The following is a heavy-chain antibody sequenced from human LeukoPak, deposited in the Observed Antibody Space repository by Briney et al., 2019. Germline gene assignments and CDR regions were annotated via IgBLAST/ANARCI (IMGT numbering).Heavy chain of an antibody. CDR3: ARDLGYCSSTSCYGNRFDY. Sequence: ASVKVSCKASGGTFSSYAISWVRQAPGQGLEWMGGIIPIFGTANYAQKFQGRVTITADESTSTAYMELSSLRSEDTAVYYCARDLGYCSSTSCYGNRFDYWGQGTLVTVSS. CDR2: IIPIFGTA. V-gene: IGHV1-69*13. J-gene: IGHJ4*02. CDR1: GGTFSSYA. D-gene: IGHD2-2*01.